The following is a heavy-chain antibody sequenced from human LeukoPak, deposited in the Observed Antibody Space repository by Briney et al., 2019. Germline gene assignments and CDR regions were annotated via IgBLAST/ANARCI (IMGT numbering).Heavy chain of an antibody. V-gene: IGHV3-20*04. CDR1: GFTFDDYG. CDR2: INRNGGST. J-gene: IGHJ4*02. Sequence: PGGSLRLSCAASGFTFDDYGMSWVRQAPGKGLEWVSGINRNGGSTGYADSVKGRFTISRDNAKNSLYLQMNSLRAEDTAVYYCAKGYRLSYGVSGYWGQGTLVTVSS. CDR3: AKGYRLSYGVSGY. D-gene: IGHD1-26*01.